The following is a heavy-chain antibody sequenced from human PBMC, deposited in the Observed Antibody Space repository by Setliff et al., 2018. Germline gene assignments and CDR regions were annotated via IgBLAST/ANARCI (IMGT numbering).Heavy chain of an antibody. Sequence: PGASLKISCKGSGYSVTTYWIGWVRQMPGKGLEWMGIIYPGDSDTRYSQSFQGQVTISADKSISTAYLQLSSLKASDTAIYYCARRAVTAEYFQHWGQGTLVTVSS. V-gene: IGHV5-51*01. J-gene: IGHJ1*01. CDR2: IYPGDSDT. CDR3: ARRAVTAEYFQH. D-gene: IGHD4-17*01. CDR1: GYSVTTYW.